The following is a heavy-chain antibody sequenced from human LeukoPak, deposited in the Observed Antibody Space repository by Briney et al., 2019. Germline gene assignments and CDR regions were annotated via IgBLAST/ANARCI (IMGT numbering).Heavy chain of an antibody. J-gene: IGHJ4*02. V-gene: IGHV1-2*02. CDR2: INPNSGGT. CDR1: GYTFTGYY. CDR3: ARSFLTLGWGNSGSYGEGADY. D-gene: IGHD1-26*01. Sequence: AASVKVSCKASGYTFTGYYMHWVRQAPGQGLEWMGWINPNSGGTNYAQKFQGRVTMTRDTSISTAYMELSRLRSDDTAVYYCARSFLTLGWGNSGSYGEGADYWGQGTLVTVSS.